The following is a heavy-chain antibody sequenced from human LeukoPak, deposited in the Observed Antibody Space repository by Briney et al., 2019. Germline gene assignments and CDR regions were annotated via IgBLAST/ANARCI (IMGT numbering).Heavy chain of an antibody. CDR1: GYSFTSYW. Sequence: GESPKISCKVSGYSFTSYWIGWVRQMPGKGLEWMGIICPGDSDTRYSPSFQGQVTISADKSISTAYLQWSSLKASDTAMYYCAIGGGSLSSPFDYWGQGTLVTVSS. J-gene: IGHJ4*02. D-gene: IGHD3-16*01. CDR3: AIGGGSLSSPFDY. V-gene: IGHV5-51*01. CDR2: ICPGDSDT.